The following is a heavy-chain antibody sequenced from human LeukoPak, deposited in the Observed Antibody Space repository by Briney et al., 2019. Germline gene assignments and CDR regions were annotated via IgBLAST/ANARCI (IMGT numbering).Heavy chain of an antibody. Sequence: GGSLRLSCAASGFIVSSNYMNWVRQAPGKGLEWVSVIYTDGGTYYADSVKGRFTISRDNAKNTLYLQMNSLRVEDTAVYYCVRDLPRTSGPWGQGTLVTVSS. CDR2: IYTDGGT. V-gene: IGHV3-53*01. CDR1: GFIVSSNY. D-gene: IGHD3-10*01. J-gene: IGHJ5*02. CDR3: VRDLPRTSGP.